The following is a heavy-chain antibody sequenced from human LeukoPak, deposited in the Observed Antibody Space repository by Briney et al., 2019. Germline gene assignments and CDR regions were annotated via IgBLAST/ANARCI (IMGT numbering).Heavy chain of an antibody. V-gene: IGHV3-53*01. CDR1: GFIVSSNY. J-gene: IGHJ4*02. D-gene: IGHD6-19*01. CDR2: IYSGGST. Sequence: GGSLRLSCAASGFIVSSNYMSWVRQAPGKGLEWVSVIYSGGSTYYADSVKGRFTISRDNGENSLFLQMNSLRVDDTAIYYCARETAVAGADYWGQGTLVTVSS. CDR3: ARETAVAGADY.